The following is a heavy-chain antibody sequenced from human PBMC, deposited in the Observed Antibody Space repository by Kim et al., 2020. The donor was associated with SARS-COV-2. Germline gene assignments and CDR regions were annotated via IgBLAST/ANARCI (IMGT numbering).Heavy chain of an antibody. J-gene: IGHJ3*02. CDR2: IIPIFGTA. CDR1: GGTFSSYA. Sequence: SVKVSCKASGGTFSSYAISWVRQAPGQGLEWMGGIIPIFGTANYAQKFQGRVTITADESTSTAYMELSSLRSEDTAVYYCARDKAGVSKVNAFDIWGQGTMVTVSS. D-gene: IGHD2-8*01. V-gene: IGHV1-69*13. CDR3: ARDKAGVSKVNAFDI.